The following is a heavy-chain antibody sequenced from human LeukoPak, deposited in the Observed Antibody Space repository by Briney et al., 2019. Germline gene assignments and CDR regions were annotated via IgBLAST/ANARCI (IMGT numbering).Heavy chain of an antibody. J-gene: IGHJ4*02. CDR1: GFIFNNTW. CDR3: TTEDYGDYVSPH. D-gene: IGHD4-17*01. CDR2: IKRKTDAGTT. V-gene: IGHV3-15*01. Sequence: GGSLRLSCAASGFIFNNTWISWVRQAPGKGLEWVGRIKRKTDAGTTDYAAPVKGRFTISRDDSKDTLDLQMDSLKTEDTAVYYCTTEDYGDYVSPHWGQGTLVTVSS.